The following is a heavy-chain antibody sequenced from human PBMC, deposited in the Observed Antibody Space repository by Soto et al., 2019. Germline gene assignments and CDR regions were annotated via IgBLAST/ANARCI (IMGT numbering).Heavy chain of an antibody. D-gene: IGHD6-19*01. V-gene: IGHV3-23*01. Sequence: EVQLLESGGGLVQRGGSLRLSCAASGLTFRNYAMSWVRQAPGKGLEWVSAINDNGESTYYVDSVKGRFTISRDNSKNTVVRKMKSLRAEDTAVYYCAKSGSGWGRGLYSWGQGTLVTVSS. J-gene: IGHJ4*02. CDR3: AKSGSGWGRGLYS. CDR2: INDNGEST. CDR1: GLTFRNYA.